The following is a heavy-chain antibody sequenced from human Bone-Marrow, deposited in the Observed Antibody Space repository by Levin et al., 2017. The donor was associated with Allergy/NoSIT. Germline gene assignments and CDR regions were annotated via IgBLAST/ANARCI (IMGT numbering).Heavy chain of an antibody. CDR3: ARDPLSYNWNYLDY. CDR1: GFSLNDYN. J-gene: IGHJ4*02. CDR2: ITGRSDNT. D-gene: IGHD1-20*01. V-gene: IGHV3-21*01. Sequence: SGGSLRLSCAASGFSLNDYNMNWVRQAPGKGLEWVSSITGRSDNTYYADSVMGRFTLSRDNAKNSLFLQMNSLRAEDTAVYYCARDPLSYNWNYLDYWGQGTLVSVST.